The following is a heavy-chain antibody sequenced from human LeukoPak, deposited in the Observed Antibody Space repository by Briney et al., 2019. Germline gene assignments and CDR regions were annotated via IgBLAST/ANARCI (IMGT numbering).Heavy chain of an antibody. CDR1: GFTFSSYA. J-gene: IGHJ4*02. D-gene: IGHD3-10*01. V-gene: IGHV3-23*01. CDR3: ARVLWTYYYGSGSYYSDY. Sequence: GGSLRLSCAASGFTFSSYAMSWVRQAPGKGLEWVSAISGSGGSTYYADSVKGRFTISRDNSKNTLYLQMNSLRAEDTAVYYCARVLWTYYYGSGSYYSDYWGQGTLVTVSS. CDR2: ISGSGGST.